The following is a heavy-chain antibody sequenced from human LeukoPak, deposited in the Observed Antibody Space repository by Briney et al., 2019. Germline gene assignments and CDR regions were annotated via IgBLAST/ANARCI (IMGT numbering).Heavy chain of an antibody. CDR1: GFTVSSNY. V-gene: IGHV3-66*01. CDR3: ARDHAYAFDI. J-gene: IGHJ3*02. D-gene: IGHD2-2*01. CDR2: IYSGGST. Sequence: GGSLRLSCAASGFTVSSNYMSWVRQAPGKGLEWVSVIYSGGSTYYADSVKGRFTISRDNAKNSLFLQMNSLRAEDTAVYYCARDHAYAFDIWGQGTLVTVSS.